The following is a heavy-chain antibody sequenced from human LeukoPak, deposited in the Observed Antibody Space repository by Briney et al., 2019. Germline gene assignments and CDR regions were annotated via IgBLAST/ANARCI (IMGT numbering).Heavy chain of an antibody. Sequence: PSETLSLTCTVSGGSITSSNYYWGWIRQPPGKGLEWVGSIYYSGNTYYNPSLKSRVTISVDTSKNQFSLKLSSVTAADTAVYYCARLFAVVTRFFDYWGQGTLVIVSS. V-gene: IGHV4-39*01. CDR2: IYYSGNT. J-gene: IGHJ4*02. CDR3: ARLFAVVTRFFDY. CDR1: GGSITSSNYY. D-gene: IGHD3-3*01.